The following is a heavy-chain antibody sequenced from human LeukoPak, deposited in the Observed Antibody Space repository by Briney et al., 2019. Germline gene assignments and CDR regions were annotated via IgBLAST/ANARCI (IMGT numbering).Heavy chain of an antibody. CDR1: GGSFSGYY. CDR2: INHSGST. Sequence: SETLSLTCAVHGGSFSGYYWSWIRQPPGKGLEWIGEINHSGSTNYNPSLKSRVTISVDTSKNQFSLKLSSVTAADTAVYYCARRRGLVQFDYWGQGTLVTVSS. J-gene: IGHJ4*02. D-gene: IGHD3/OR15-3a*01. CDR3: ARRRGLVQFDY. V-gene: IGHV4-34*01.